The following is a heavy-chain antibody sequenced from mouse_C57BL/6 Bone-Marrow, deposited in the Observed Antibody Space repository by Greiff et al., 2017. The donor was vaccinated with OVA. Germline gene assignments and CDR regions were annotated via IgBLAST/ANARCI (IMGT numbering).Heavy chain of an antibody. D-gene: IGHD1-1*01. CDR1: GFTFSDYY. CDR2: ISNGGGST. J-gene: IGHJ2*01. Sequence: DVKLVESGGGLVQPGGSLKLSCAASGFTFSDYYMYWVRQTPEKRLEWVAYISNGGGSTYYPDTVKGRFTISRDNAKNTLYLQMSRLKSEDTAMYYCARRGSSYYFDYWGQGTTLTVSS. V-gene: IGHV5-12*01. CDR3: ARRGSSYYFDY.